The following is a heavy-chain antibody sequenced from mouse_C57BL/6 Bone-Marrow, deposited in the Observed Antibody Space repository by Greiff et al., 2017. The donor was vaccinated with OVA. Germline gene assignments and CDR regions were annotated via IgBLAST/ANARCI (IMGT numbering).Heavy chain of an antibody. J-gene: IGHJ2*01. CDR1: GFTFTDYY. CDR2: IRNKANGYTT. CDR3: ARFSRHGDGYYFDY. V-gene: IGHV7-3*01. Sequence: EVKLMESGGGLVQPGGSLSLSCAASGFTFTDYYMSWVRQPPGKALEWLGFIRNKANGYTTEYSASVKGRFTISRDNSQSILYLQMNALRAEDSATYYCARFSRHGDGYYFDYWGQGTTLTVSS.